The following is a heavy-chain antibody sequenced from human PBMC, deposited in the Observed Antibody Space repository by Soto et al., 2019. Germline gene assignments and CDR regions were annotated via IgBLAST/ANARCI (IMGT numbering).Heavy chain of an antibody. Sequence: PSETLSLTCTVCGGSISSYDWSWIRQPPGKGLEWIGYIYYSGSTNYNPSLKSRVTISVDTSKNQFSLKLSSVTAADTAVYYCARRKVERYYYYMDVWGKGTTVTVSS. D-gene: IGHD1-1*01. J-gene: IGHJ6*03. CDR1: GGSISSYD. CDR3: ARRKVERYYYYMDV. CDR2: IYYSGST. V-gene: IGHV4-59*01.